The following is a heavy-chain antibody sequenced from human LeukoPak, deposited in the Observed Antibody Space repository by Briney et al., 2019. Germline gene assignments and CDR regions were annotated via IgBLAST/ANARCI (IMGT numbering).Heavy chain of an antibody. V-gene: IGHV4-39*01. CDR1: GGSISSSSYY. CDR2: IYYSGST. D-gene: IGHD3-22*01. Sequence: SETLSLTCTVSGGSISSSSYYWGWIRQPPGKGLEWIGNIYYSGSTYYNPSLKSRVTISLDTSKNQFSLKLSSVTAADTAVYYCARQHHYYDSSGLDYWGQGTLVTVSS. J-gene: IGHJ4*02. CDR3: ARQHHYYDSSGLDY.